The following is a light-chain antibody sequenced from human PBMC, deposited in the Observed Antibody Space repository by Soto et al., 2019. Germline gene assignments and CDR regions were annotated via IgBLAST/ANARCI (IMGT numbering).Light chain of an antibody. CDR1: QSVSSSY. Sequence: EIVVTQSPGNLCWAPGERATRSCRASQSVSSSYLAWYQQKPGQAPRLLIYGASSRATGIPDRFSGSGSGTNFTLTISRLEPEDFAVYSCQQYGSSLWPFGQGTKVDIK. CDR3: QQYGSSLWP. V-gene: IGKV3-20*01. CDR2: GAS. J-gene: IGKJ1*01.